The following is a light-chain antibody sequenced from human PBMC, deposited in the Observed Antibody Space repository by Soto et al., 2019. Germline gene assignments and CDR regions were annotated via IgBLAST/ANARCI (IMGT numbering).Light chain of an antibody. J-gene: IGKJ4*01. CDR1: QDISNY. V-gene: IGKV1-33*01. CDR3: QQYDNLPLT. CDR2: DAS. Sequence: DIQMTQSPSALAASVGDRVTSTCQASQDISNYLNWYQQKLGKAPKLLIYDASNLETGVPSRFSGSGSGTDFTFTISSLQPEDIATYYCQQYDNLPLTFGGGTTVDIK.